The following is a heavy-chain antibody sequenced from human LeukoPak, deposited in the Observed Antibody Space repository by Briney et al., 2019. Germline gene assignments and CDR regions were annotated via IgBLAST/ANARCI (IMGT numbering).Heavy chain of an antibody. CDR2: INHSGST. Sequence: PSETLSLTCAVYGGSFSGYYWSWIRQPPGKGLEWIGEINHSGSTNYNPSLKSRVTISVDTSKNQFSLKLSSVTAADTAVYYCARLFLRYFDWARFGPWGQGTLVTVSS. J-gene: IGHJ5*02. CDR3: ARLFLRYFDWARFGP. V-gene: IGHV4-34*01. D-gene: IGHD3-9*01. CDR1: GGSFSGYY.